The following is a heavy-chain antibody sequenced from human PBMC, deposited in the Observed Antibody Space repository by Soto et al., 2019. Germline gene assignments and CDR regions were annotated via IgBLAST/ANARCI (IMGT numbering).Heavy chain of an antibody. CDR2: IYYSGTT. V-gene: IGHV4-59*01. Sequence: SETLSLTCTVSGGSISNFYWSWIRQPPGKGLEWIGYIYYSGTTSYNPSLNSRVTISVDTSKNQFSLKLNSVTAADTAVYYCARESGDGYNSVYYYYYGMDVWGQGTTVTVSS. CDR1: GGSISNFY. J-gene: IGHJ6*02. CDR3: ARESGDGYNSVYYYYYGMDV. D-gene: IGHD5-12*01.